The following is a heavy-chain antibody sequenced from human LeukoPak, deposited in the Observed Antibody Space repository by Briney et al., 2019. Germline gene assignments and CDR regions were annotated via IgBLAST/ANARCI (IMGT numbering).Heavy chain of an antibody. CDR1: GGSTSSYY. Sequence: PSETLSLTCTVSGGSTSSYYWSWIRQPAGKGLEWIGHIYYSGTTNYNPSLKSRVTMSVETSKNQFSLKLSSVTAADTAVYYCAAYWGVRFDSWGLGTLVTVSS. CDR3: AAYWGVRFDS. CDR2: IYYSGTT. V-gene: IGHV4-59*08. D-gene: IGHD7-27*01. J-gene: IGHJ4*02.